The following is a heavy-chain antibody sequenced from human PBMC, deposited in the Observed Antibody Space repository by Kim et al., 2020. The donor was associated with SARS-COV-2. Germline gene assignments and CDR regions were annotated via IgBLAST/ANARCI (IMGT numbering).Heavy chain of an antibody. CDR3: VREGYYFDY. V-gene: IGHV6-1*01. CDR1: GDSVSSNSAA. J-gene: IGHJ4*02. CDR2: TYYRSKWYN. D-gene: IGHD3-16*01. Sequence: SQTLSLTCAISGDSVSSNSAAWTWIRQSPSRGLEWLGKTYYRSKWYNDYAVSVKSPITINPDTSKNQFSLQLNSVTPEDTAVYYCVREGYYFDYWGQGTLVTVSS.